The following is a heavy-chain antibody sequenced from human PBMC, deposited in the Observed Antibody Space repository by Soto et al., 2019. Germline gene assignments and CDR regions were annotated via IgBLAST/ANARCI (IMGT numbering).Heavy chain of an antibody. CDR1: GGTFSSYA. Sequence: QVQLVQSGAEVKKPGSSVKVSCKASGGTFSSYAISWVRQAPGQGLEWMGGIIPIFGTANYAQKFQGRVTFTADESRSTAYMELSSLRSEDTAVYYCAREAYGSGFGGGGFDYWGQGTLVTVSS. V-gene: IGHV1-69*01. J-gene: IGHJ4*02. D-gene: IGHD3-10*01. CDR2: IIPIFGTA. CDR3: AREAYGSGFGGGGFDY.